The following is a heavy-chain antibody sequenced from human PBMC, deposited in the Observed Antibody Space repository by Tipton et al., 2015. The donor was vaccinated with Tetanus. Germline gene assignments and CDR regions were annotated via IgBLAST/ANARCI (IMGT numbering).Heavy chain of an antibody. Sequence: GSLRLSCAASGFTFTSFGMHWVRQAPGKGPEWVGNIKRDGSDKYYMDSVKGRFTISRDNAKNSLFLEMDSLRAEDTAMYYCARVGSAWPYWYFDLWGRGTVATVSS. CDR3: ARVGSAWPYWYFDL. J-gene: IGHJ2*01. V-gene: IGHV3-7*01. D-gene: IGHD6-25*01. CDR2: IKRDGSDK. CDR1: GFTFTSFG.